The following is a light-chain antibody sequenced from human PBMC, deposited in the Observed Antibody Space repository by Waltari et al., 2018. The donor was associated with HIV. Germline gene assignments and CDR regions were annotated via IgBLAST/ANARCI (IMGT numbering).Light chain of an antibody. CDR2: IND. V-gene: IGLV1-44*01. CDR3: AALDDRMSGYVV. CDR1: MSNIGTNS. J-gene: IGLJ2*01. Sequence: QSGLTQPPSASGAPGQRVIISCSGSMSNIGTNSVKWYQQLPGTAPKLLIYINDQRPSGVPDRFSGSKSGTSASLAISGLQSEDEATYYCAALDDRMSGYVVFGGGTKLTVL.